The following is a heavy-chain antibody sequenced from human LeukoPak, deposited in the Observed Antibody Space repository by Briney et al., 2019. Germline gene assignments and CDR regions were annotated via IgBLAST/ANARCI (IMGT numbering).Heavy chain of an antibody. D-gene: IGHD4-11*01. CDR1: GFTFSSYS. CDR3: AKDAQRGFDYSNSLES. J-gene: IGHJ5*01. CDR2: IKHDGSEK. Sequence: GGSLRLSCAASGFTFSSYSMNWVRQAPGPGLEWVANIKHDGSEKDYVDSVKGRFALSRDNAKNSLYLQMNSLRVEDTAVYYCAKDAQRGFDYSNSLESWGQGTLVTVSS. V-gene: IGHV3-7*01.